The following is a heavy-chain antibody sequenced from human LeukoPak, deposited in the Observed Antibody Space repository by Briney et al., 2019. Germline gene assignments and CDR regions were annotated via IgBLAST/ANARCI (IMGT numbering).Heavy chain of an antibody. CDR2: INHSGST. J-gene: IGHJ2*01. CDR3: ARGLCSSTSCYKGYFDL. V-gene: IGHV4-34*01. D-gene: IGHD2-2*02. CDR1: GGSFSGYY. Sequence: SETLSLTCAVYGGSFSGYYWSWIRQPPGKGLEWIGEINHSGSTNYNPSLKSRVTISVGTSKNQFSLKLSSVTAADTAVYYCARGLCSSTSCYKGYFDLWGRGTLVTVSS.